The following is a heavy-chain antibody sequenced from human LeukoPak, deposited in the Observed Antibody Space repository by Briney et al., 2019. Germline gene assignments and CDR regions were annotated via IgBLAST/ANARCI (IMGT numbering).Heavy chain of an antibody. CDR1: GYGFTSHY. V-gene: IGHV1-46*01. CDR3: VRDNTVGDVAWWFDP. J-gene: IGHJ5*02. D-gene: IGHD4-23*01. Sequence: ASVKVSCKASGYGFTSHYMHWVRQAPGQGLEWMGLINPSGSSTLYAQKFQGRVTMTRDMATITVNLEMSSLRSEDMGVYYCVRDNTVGDVAWWFDPWGQGTLVSVSS. CDR2: INPSGSST.